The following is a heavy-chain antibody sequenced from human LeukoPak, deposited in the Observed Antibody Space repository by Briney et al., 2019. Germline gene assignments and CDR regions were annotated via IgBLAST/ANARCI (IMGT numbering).Heavy chain of an antibody. CDR2: IKQDGSDK. CDR3: VRGSGWLTSH. D-gene: IGHD6-19*01. Sequence: PGGSLRLSCAASGFTFSSYWMNWVRQAPGEGLEWVANIKQDGSDKNYVDSVKGRFTIYRDNAKDSLYLQMNGLRADDTAVYYCVRGSGWLTSHWGQGTMVTVSS. CDR1: GFTFSSYW. J-gene: IGHJ3*01. V-gene: IGHV3-7*04.